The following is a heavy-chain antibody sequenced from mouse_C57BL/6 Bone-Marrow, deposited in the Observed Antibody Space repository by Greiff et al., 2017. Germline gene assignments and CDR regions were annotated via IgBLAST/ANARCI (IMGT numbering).Heavy chain of an antibody. J-gene: IGHJ1*03. CDR2: IYPGNGDT. Sequence: SGAELVRPGASVKMSCKASGYTFTSYNMHWVKQTPRQGLEWIGAIYPGNGDTSYNQKFKGKATLTVDKSSSTAYMQLSSLTSEDSAVYFCARSYYYSSSYVRWYFDVWGTGTTVTVAS. CDR3: ARSYYYSSSYVRWYFDV. V-gene: IGHV1-12*01. CDR1: GYTFTSYN. D-gene: IGHD1-1*01.